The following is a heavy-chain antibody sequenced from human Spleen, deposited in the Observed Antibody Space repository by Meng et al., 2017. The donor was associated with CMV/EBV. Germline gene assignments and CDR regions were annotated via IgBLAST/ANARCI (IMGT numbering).Heavy chain of an antibody. CDR3: AKNYYDFWTGLYYYYYGMDV. J-gene: IGHJ6*02. CDR2: IRYDGSNK. D-gene: IGHD3-3*01. V-gene: IGHV3-30*02. Sequence: GGSLRLSCAASGFTFSGYGMHWVRQAPGKGLEWVAFIRYDGSNKYYADSVKGRFTISRDNSKNTLYLQMNSLRAEDTAVYYCAKNYYDFWTGLYYYYYGMDVWGQGTTVTVSS. CDR1: GFTFSGYG.